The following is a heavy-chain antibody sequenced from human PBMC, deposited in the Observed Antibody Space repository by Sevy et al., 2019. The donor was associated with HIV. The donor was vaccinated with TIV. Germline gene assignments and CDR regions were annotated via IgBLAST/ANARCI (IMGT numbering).Heavy chain of an antibody. D-gene: IGHD3-22*01. CDR3: ATTKDYYDSSGSPFDY. V-gene: IGHV1-24*01. Sequence: ASVKVSCMVSGYTLSELSMHWVRQAPGKGLEWMGSFDPEDDETIYAQKFQGRVTMTEDTSTDIAYMELNNLSSEDTAVYYCATTKDYYDSSGSPFDYWGQGTLVTVSS. CDR1: GYTLSELS. J-gene: IGHJ4*02. CDR2: FDPEDDET.